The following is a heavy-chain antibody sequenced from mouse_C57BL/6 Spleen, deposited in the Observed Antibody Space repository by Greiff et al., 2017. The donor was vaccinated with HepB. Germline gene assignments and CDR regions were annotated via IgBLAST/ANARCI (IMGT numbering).Heavy chain of an antibody. J-gene: IGHJ2*01. D-gene: IGHD1-1*01. Sequence: VQLQQSGAELVRPGASVTLSCKASGYTFTDYEMHWVKQTPVHGLEWIGAIDPETGGTAYNQKFKGKAILTADKSSSTAYMELRSLTSEDSAVYYCTNYGSNHFDYWGQGTTLTVSS. V-gene: IGHV1-15*01. CDR1: GYTFTDYE. CDR2: IDPETGGT. CDR3: TNYGSNHFDY.